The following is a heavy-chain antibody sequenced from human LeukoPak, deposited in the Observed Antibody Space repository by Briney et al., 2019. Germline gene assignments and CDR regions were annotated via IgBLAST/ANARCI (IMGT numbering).Heavy chain of an antibody. Sequence: GGSLRHSCAASGFTFSNCAMSWVRQAPGKGLEWVSGLSGSGANTHYADSVKGRFTISRDNFKNTLYLQMNSLRAEDTGLYYCARHTSGNLQPFDYWGQGTLVTVSS. J-gene: IGHJ4*02. V-gene: IGHV3-23*01. CDR1: GFTFSNCA. CDR3: ARHTSGNLQPFDY. D-gene: IGHD3-22*01. CDR2: LSGSGANT.